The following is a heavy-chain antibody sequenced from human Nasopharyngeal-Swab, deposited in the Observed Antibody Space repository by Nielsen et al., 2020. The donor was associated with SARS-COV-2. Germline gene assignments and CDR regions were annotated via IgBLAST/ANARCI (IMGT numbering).Heavy chain of an antibody. CDR1: GGSISSGGYY. CDR2: IYYSGST. J-gene: IGHJ3*02. V-gene: IGHV4-31*03. D-gene: IGHD3-9*01. CDR3: ARRLRYFDWLLPEGDAFDI. Sequence: SETLSLTCTVSGGSISSGGYYWSWIRQHPGKGLEWIGYIYYSGSTYYNPSLKSRVTISVDTSKNQFSLKLSSVTAADTAVYYCARRLRYFDWLLPEGDAFDIWGQGTMVTVSS.